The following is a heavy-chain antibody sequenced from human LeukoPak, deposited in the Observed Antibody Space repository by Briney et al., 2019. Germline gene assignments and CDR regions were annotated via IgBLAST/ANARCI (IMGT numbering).Heavy chain of an antibody. CDR2: IYYSGST. CDR1: GGSISSGGYY. CDR3: ARYPRPRAGENLVYSSPASIWVGYFDY. D-gene: IGHD2-21*01. Sequence: SETLSLTCTVSGGSISSGGYYWSWLRQHPGKGLEWIGYIYYSGSTYYNPSLKSRVTISVDTSKNQFSLKLSSVTAADTAVYYCARYPRPRAGENLVYSSPASIWVGYFDYWGQGTLVTVSS. V-gene: IGHV4-31*03. J-gene: IGHJ4*02.